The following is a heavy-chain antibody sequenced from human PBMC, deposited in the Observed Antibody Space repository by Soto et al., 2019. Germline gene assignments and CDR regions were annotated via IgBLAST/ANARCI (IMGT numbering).Heavy chain of an antibody. J-gene: IGHJ4*02. CDR1: GITFSRYA. D-gene: IGHD1-26*01. CDR2: ISGSGGST. CDR3: AKDGGLWALPHYFDY. Sequence: EVQLLESGGGLVQPGGSLGLSCAASGITFSRYAMSWVRQAPGKGLEWVSAISGSGGSTYYADSVKGRFTISRDNSKNTLYLQMNSLSAADTAVYYCAKDGGLWALPHYFDYWGQGNLVTVSS. V-gene: IGHV3-23*01.